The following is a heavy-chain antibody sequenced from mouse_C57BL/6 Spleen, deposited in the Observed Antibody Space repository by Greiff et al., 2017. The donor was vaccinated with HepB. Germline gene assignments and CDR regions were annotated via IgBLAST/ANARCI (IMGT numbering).Heavy chain of an antibody. CDR1: GYTFTSYW. Sequence: QVQLQQPGAELVRPGSSVKLSCKASGYTFTSYWMHWVKQRPIQGLEWIGNIDPSDSETHYNQKFKDKATLTVDKSSSTAYMQLSSLTSEDSAVYHCARSSYDGYNWFAYWGQGTLVTVSA. V-gene: IGHV1-52*01. CDR3: ARSSYDGYNWFAY. CDR2: IDPSDSET. J-gene: IGHJ3*01. D-gene: IGHD2-3*01.